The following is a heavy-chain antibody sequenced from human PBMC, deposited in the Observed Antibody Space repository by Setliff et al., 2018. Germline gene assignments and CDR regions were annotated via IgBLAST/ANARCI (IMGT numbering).Heavy chain of an antibody. J-gene: IGHJ3*02. D-gene: IGHD5-18*01. V-gene: IGHV4-39*07. CDR2: IYHSGST. CDR3: ARVPRFTDTRNAFDI. Sequence: KPSETLSLTCTVSGGSISSSSYYWGWIRQPPGKGLEWIGSIYHSGSTYYNPSLKSRVTISVDKSKNQFSLKLSSVTAADTAVYYCARVPRFTDTRNAFDIWGQGTMVTV. CDR1: GGSISSSSYY.